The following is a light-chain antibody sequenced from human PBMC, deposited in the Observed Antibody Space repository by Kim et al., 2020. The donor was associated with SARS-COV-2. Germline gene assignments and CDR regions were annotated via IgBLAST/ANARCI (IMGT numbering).Light chain of an antibody. J-gene: IGLJ3*02. Sequence: VNQGQTASIACSGEGLGDSYTSWVQQKPDHSPVLVIYQDIKRTSGIPERFSGSNSGNTATLTISGTQAMDEADYYCQTWDSGTAVVFGGGTQLTVL. V-gene: IGLV3-1*01. CDR3: QTWDSGTAVV. CDR2: QDI. CDR1: GLGDSY.